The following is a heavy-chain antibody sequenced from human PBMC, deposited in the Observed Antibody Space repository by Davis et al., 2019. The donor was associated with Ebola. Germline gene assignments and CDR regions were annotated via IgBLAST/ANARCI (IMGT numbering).Heavy chain of an antibody. CDR2: ISYDGSNK. CDR1: GFTFSSYA. V-gene: IGHV3-30*04. J-gene: IGHJ6*04. D-gene: IGHD2-15*01. Sequence: GGSLRLSCAASGFTFSSYAMHWVRQAPGKGLEWVAVISYDGSNKYYADSVKGRFTISRDNSKNTLYLQMNSLRAEDTAVYYCAKDLGYCSGGSCFLYYYYGMDVWGKGTTVTVSS. CDR3: AKDLGYCSGGSCFLYYYYGMDV.